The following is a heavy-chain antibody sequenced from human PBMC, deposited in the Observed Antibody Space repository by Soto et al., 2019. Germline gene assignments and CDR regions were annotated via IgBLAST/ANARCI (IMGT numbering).Heavy chain of an antibody. CDR3: VRGGSWGDY. Sequence: GGSLRLSCAASGFSFNAYSMNWVRQAPGKGLERVSSISAGGSHMFYADSVKGRFTISRDNAKNSLYLQMNSLRPDDTSVYYCVRGGSWGDYWGQGILVTVSS. CDR1: GFSFNAYS. CDR2: ISAGGSHM. D-gene: IGHD7-27*01. J-gene: IGHJ4*02. V-gene: IGHV3-21*01.